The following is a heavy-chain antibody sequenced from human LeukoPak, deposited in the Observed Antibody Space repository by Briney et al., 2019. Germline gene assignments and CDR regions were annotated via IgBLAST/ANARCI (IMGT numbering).Heavy chain of an antibody. J-gene: IGHJ6*02. CDR1: GGTFNNYA. D-gene: IGHD2-21*02. CDR3: ATAVVTANAAMDV. Sequence: SVKVSCKASGGTFNNYAISWVRQAPGQGLEWMARIVPMLGVTNYAQKFQGRVTITADKSTSTAYMELNSLRSEDTALYFCATAVVTANAAMDVWGQGTTVTVSS. CDR2: IVPMLGVT. V-gene: IGHV1-69*04.